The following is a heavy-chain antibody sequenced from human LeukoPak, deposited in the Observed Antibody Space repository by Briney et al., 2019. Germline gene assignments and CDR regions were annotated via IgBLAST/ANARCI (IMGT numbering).Heavy chain of an antibody. CDR3: ARGYLTVTRIQY. CDR2: IYYSGST. J-gene: IGHJ4*02. Sequence: SQTLSLTCTVSGGSISSGGYYWSWIRQHPGKGLEWIGYIYYSGSTYYNPSLKSRVTISVDTSKNQFSLKLSSVTAADTAVYYCARGYLTVTRIQYWGQGTLVTVSS. V-gene: IGHV4-31*03. D-gene: IGHD4-17*01. CDR1: GGSISSGGYY.